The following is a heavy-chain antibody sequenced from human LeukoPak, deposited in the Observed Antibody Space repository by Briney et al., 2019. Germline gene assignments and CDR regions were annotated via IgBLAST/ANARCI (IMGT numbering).Heavy chain of an antibody. Sequence: ASVKVSFKASGYTFTSYAMNWVRQAPGQGLEWMGYISTSNGNTNYAQNLQGRVTMTTDTSTSTAYMELRSLRSDDTAVYYCVVEGKWGQGTLVTVSS. D-gene: IGHD3-3*01. CDR1: GYTFTSYA. V-gene: IGHV1-18*01. CDR3: VVEGK. CDR2: ISTSNGNT. J-gene: IGHJ4*02.